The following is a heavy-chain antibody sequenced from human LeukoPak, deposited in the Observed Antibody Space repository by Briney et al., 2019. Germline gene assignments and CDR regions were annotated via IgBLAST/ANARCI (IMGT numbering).Heavy chain of an antibody. J-gene: IGHJ4*02. D-gene: IGHD5-18*01. Sequence: PGGSLRLSCAASGFTFSSYAMSWVRQAPGKGLEWVSAINGSGGSTYYADSVKGRFTISRDNSKNTLYLQMNSLRAEDTAVYYCASLFGGYSYGGYYFDYWGQGTLVTVSS. CDR3: ASLFGGYSYGGYYFDY. CDR1: GFTFSSYA. V-gene: IGHV3-23*01. CDR2: INGSGGST.